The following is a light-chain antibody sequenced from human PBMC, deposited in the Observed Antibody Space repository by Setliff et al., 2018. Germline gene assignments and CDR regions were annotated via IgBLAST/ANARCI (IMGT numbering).Light chain of an antibody. CDR2: DVS. V-gene: IGLV2-14*03. CDR3: SSYTSSRTLV. J-gene: IGLJ1*01. Sequence: QSVLTQPASVSGSPGQSITISCTGTSSDVGTYNYVSWYQQHPGKAPKLMIYDVSKRPSGVSNRFSGSKSGNTASLTISGLRAEDEADYYCSSYTSSRTLVFGSGTKVTVL. CDR1: SSDVGTYNY.